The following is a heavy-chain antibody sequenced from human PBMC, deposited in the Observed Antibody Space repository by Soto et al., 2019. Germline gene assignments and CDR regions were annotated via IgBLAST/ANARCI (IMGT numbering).Heavy chain of an antibody. CDR2: SYDSGST. V-gene: IGHV4-59*01. CDR3: ARDFAYFDS. D-gene: IGHD3-3*01. Sequence: GTLSLPRTASGGSISSYYCRWLRQPPGKGREWIGYSYDSGSTNYNPALKSRGSISMDTSKNQFSLNLDSVTAADTAGYFCARDFAYFDSWGQGTLVSVSS. J-gene: IGHJ4*02. CDR1: GGSISSYY.